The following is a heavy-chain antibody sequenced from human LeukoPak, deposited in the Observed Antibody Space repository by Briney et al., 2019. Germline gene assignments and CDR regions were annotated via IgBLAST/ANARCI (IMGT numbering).Heavy chain of an antibody. CDR3: EKAQSMGSSSSSSYAFYI. D-gene: IGHD6-6*01. J-gene: IGHJ3*02. CDR1: GLTFSGYS. Sequence: GGSLRLSCAASGLTFSGYSMNWVRQAPGKGLEWVSSITSSGNYIHYADSVKGRFTISRDNAKNSLYLQMNSLRAEDTAVYYCEKAQSMGSSSSSSYAFYISGQGTMVTVSS. V-gene: IGHV3-21*04. CDR2: ITSSGNYI.